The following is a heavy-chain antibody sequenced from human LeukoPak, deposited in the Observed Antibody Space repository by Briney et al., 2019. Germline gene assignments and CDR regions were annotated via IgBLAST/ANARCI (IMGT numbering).Heavy chain of an antibody. CDR1: GYTFTGYY. D-gene: IGHD6-19*01. V-gene: IGHV1-2*02. Sequence: GASVKVSCKASGYTFTGYYMHWVRQAPGQGLEWMGWINPNSGGTNYQGRVTMTRDTPISTAYMELSRLRSDDTAVYYCARDRTRTGYSSGWYHDYWGQGTLVTVSS. CDR2: INPNSGGT. J-gene: IGHJ4*02. CDR3: ARDRTRTGYSSGWYHDY.